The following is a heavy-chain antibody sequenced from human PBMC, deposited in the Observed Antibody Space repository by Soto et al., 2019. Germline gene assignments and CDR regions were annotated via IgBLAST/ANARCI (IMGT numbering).Heavy chain of an antibody. Sequence: PVKVSCKASGGTLKNSAISWVRQAPGQGLEWMGGIIPVFGPALYTQKFQGRVTITADESTNTAFLDVSSLRSEDTAVYYCGRGGSWAKVDSWGPGTLVTVSS. J-gene: IGHJ4*02. CDR3: GRGGSWAKVDS. CDR2: IIPVFGPA. V-gene: IGHV1-69*13. CDR1: GGTLKNSA. D-gene: IGHD6-13*01.